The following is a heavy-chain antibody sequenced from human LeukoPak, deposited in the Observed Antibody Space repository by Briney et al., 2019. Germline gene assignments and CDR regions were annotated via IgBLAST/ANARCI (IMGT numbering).Heavy chain of an antibody. CDR1: GFTFSSYE. D-gene: IGHD2-2*01. Sequence: GGSLRLSCAASGFTFSSYEMNWVRQAPGKGLEWVSYISSSGSTIYYADSVKGRFTISRDNAKNSLYLQMNSLRAEDTAVYYCARGRYCSSTSCTIPDYWGQGTLVTVSS. CDR2: ISSSGSTI. V-gene: IGHV3-48*03. CDR3: ARGRYCSSTSCTIPDY. J-gene: IGHJ4*02.